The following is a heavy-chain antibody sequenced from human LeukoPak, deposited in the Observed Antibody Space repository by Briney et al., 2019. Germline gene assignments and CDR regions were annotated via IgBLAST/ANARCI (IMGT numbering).Heavy chain of an antibody. V-gene: IGHV1-18*01. CDR2: ISAYNGNT. J-gene: IGHJ4*02. CDR3: ARVRGSVIAAAGSFDY. D-gene: IGHD6-13*01. Sequence: ASVKVSCKASGYTFTSYGISWVRQAPGQGLEWMGLISAYNGNTNYAQKLQGRVTMTTDTSTSTAYMELRSLRSDDTAVYYCARVRGSVIAAAGSFDYWGQGTLVTVSS. CDR1: GYTFTSYG.